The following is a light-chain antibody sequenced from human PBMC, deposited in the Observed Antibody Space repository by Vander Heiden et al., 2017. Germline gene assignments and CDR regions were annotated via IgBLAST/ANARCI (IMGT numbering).Light chain of an antibody. CDR3: QQRCNWPPGYT. Sequence: ELVLAQSTSTLSLSPWQRATLSCRASQSVSSYLAWYQQKAGHAPRLLIYDASNRATGIPARFSGSGSGTDFTLTISSLEPEDFAVYYCQQRCNWPPGYTFGQGTKLEIK. V-gene: IGKV3-11*01. J-gene: IGKJ2*01. CDR1: QSVSSY. CDR2: DAS.